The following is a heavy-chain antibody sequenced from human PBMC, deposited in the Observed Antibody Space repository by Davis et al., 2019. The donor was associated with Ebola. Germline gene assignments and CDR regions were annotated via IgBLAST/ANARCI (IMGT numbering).Heavy chain of an antibody. Sequence: GGSLRLSCAASGFTFSDYYMSWIRQAPGKGLEWVSYISSSGSTIYYADSVKGRFTISRDNAKNSLYLQMNSLRAEDTAVYYCAKESITIGPFLDYWGQGTLVTVSS. J-gene: IGHJ4*02. CDR3: AKESITIGPFLDY. CDR2: ISSSGSTI. CDR1: GFTFSDYY. V-gene: IGHV3-11*01. D-gene: IGHD3-10*01.